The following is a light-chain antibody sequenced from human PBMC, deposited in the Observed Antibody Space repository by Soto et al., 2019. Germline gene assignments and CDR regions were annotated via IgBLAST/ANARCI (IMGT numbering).Light chain of an antibody. V-gene: IGKV1-5*01. CDR2: DAS. J-gene: IGKJ1*01. CDR1: QSIAIW. Sequence: DIRLTQSPSTLSAAVGDRVTITCRASQSIAIWLAWYQRKPGKAPKLLIHDASTLESGIPSRFSGSGSGTEFTLTISSLQPDDFATYYCQQYNSYWTFGQGTKVDIK. CDR3: QQYNSYWT.